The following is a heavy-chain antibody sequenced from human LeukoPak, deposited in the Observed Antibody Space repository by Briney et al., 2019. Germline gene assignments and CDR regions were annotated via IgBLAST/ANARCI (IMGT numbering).Heavy chain of an antibody. Sequence: PSETLSLTCAVSGGSISSSNWWSWVRQPPGKGLEWIGEIYHSGSTNYNPSLKSRVTISVDKSKNQFSLKLSSVTAADTAVYYCAREDYDSSGSMTTFDYWGQGSPVTVSS. CDR1: GGSISSSNW. CDR2: IYHSGST. V-gene: IGHV4-4*02. D-gene: IGHD3-22*01. J-gene: IGHJ4*02. CDR3: AREDYDSSGSMTTFDY.